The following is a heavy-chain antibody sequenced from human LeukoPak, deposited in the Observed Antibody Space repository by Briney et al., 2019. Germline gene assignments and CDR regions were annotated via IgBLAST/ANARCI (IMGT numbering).Heavy chain of an antibody. CDR2: IRYDGNDK. CDR3: VKDLMRDRWFGES. D-gene: IGHD3-10*01. J-gene: IGHJ5*02. Sequence: GGSLRLSCAASGFTFSSYGMHWVRQAPGKGLEWMAFIRYDGNDKFYADSVKGRFTISRDTSRNTLYLQMNSLRLEDTAIYYCVKDLMRDRWFGESWGQGTLVTVSS. V-gene: IGHV3-30*02. CDR1: GFTFSSYG.